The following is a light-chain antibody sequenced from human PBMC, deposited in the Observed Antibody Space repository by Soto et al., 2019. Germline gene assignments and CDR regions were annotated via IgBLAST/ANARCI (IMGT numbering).Light chain of an antibody. CDR1: QSIITW. CDR2: DAS. V-gene: IGKV1-5*01. CDR3: QQYHTYPLT. J-gene: IGKJ4*01. Sequence: DIQMTQSPSTLPASVGDRVTITCRASQSIITWLDWFQQAPGKAPKILISDASSLKSGVPSRFSGSGSGTEFTLTISSLQPDDFATYYCQQYHTYPLTLGGGTKVEI.